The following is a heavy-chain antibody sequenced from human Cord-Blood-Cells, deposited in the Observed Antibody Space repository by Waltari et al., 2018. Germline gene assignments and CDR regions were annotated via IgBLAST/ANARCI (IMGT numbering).Heavy chain of an antibody. CDR3: ARGLSYSSGSFDY. D-gene: IGHD3-10*01. CDR1: GGTSSSYA. Sequence: QVQLVQSGAEVKKPGSSVTVSCKASGGTSSSYAISWVRASPGQGLEWVGGIIPIFGTANYAQKFQGRVTITADKSTSTAYMELSSLRSEDTAVYYCARGLSYSSGSFDYWGQGTLVTVSS. J-gene: IGHJ4*02. V-gene: IGHV1-69*06. CDR2: IIPIFGTA.